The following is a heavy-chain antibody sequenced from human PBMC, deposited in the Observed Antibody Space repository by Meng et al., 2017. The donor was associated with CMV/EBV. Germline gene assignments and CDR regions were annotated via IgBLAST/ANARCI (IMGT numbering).Heavy chain of an antibody. V-gene: IGHV1-69*12. J-gene: IGHJ4*02. CDR2: IIPVFETA. CDR3: ARGGDSWYSDY. Sequence: QVQLVQPAAEVKTPGSSVKVSCKTSGGTFSTFAISWVRQAPGEGLEWMGGIIPVFETANYAERFQDRVTITADDSTTTAYMELSSLRADDTALYFCARGGDSWYSDYWGQGTLVTVAS. CDR1: GGTFSTFA. D-gene: IGHD1-26*01.